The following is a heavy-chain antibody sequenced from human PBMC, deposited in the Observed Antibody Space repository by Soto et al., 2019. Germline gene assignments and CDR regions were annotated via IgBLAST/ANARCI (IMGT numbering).Heavy chain of an antibody. Sequence: QVQLVQSGAEVRKPGASVKVSCKASGYSVTSYYIHWVRQAPGQGLEWMGIINPSGDTTTYAQRFQGRVTMTRDTSTNTICSEISSLRSEDTAVYFCASLGPWLGEPWRGQYFDFWGQGTLVTVSS. D-gene: IGHD3-10*01. CDR2: INPSGDTT. V-gene: IGHV1-46*03. J-gene: IGHJ4*02. CDR1: GYSVTSYY. CDR3: ASLGPWLGEPWRGQYFDF.